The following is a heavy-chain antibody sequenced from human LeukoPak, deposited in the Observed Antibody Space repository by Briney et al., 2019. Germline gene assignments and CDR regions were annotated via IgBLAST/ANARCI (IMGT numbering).Heavy chain of an antibody. D-gene: IGHD3-16*01. J-gene: IGHJ4*02. CDR1: GFTFSSHA. Sequence: GGSLRLSCAASGFTFSSHAMHWVRQAPGKGLEWVALISYDGSNKHYADSVKGRFTISRDNSRNTLHLQMNSLRAEDTAVYYCARDRQGGNWGDFDFWGQGTLVTVSS. CDR2: ISYDGSNK. CDR3: ARDRQGGNWGDFDF. V-gene: IGHV3-30-3*01.